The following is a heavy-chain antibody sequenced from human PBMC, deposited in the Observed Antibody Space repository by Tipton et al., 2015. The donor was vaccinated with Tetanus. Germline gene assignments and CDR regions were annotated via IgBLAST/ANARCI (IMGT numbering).Heavy chain of an antibody. Sequence: TLSLTCTVSGASIHGGTFYWGWIRQPPGKGLEWIGSIYESGDTYYIPSLKSRVTISVDTSTNQFSLTLNSMAAADTGVYYCARHQSGYFTPFDYWGQGKLVTVSS. D-gene: IGHD3-3*01. CDR1: GASIHGGTFY. CDR2: IYESGDT. J-gene: IGHJ4*02. CDR3: ARHQSGYFTPFDY. V-gene: IGHV4-39*01.